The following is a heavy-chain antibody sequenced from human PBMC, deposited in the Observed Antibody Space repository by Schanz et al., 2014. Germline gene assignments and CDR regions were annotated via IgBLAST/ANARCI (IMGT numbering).Heavy chain of an antibody. Sequence: QLQVQESGPGLVKPSETLSLSCSFSGGSFSSSSYYWGWIRQPPGKGLEFVGSINYSGSTYYNPSLKRRATVPLDRSKTHFSLTLSPMTAADTAVYYCARQAGATIPYFDYWGQGTLVTVSS. J-gene: IGHJ4*02. D-gene: IGHD1-26*01. CDR1: GGSFSSSSYY. V-gene: IGHV4-39*01. CDR3: ARQAGATIPYFDY. CDR2: INYSGST.